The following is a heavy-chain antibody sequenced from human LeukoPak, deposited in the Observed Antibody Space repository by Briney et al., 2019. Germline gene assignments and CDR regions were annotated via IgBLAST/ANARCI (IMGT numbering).Heavy chain of an antibody. Sequence: PSETLSLTCTVSGGSIGSDYWNWIRQPAGKGLEWIGRIYTSGSTNYNPSLKSRVTMSVDTSKNQFSLKLSSVTAADTAVYYCASQHCGGDCCPPLGYWGQGTLVTVSS. CDR3: ASQHCGGDCCPPLGY. V-gene: IGHV4-4*07. CDR1: GGSIGSDY. D-gene: IGHD2-21*02. J-gene: IGHJ4*02. CDR2: IYTSGST.